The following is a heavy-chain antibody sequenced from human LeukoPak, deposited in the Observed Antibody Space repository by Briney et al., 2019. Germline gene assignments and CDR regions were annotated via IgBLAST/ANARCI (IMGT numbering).Heavy chain of an antibody. J-gene: IGHJ4*02. CDR1: GFTVSSNY. V-gene: IGHV3-66*01. Sequence: PGGSLRLSCAASGFTVSSNYMGWVRQAPGKGLEWVSVIYSGGSTYYADSVKGRFTISRDNSKNTLYLQMNSLRAEDTAVYHCARDKGYSGFLFDYWGQGTLVTVSS. D-gene: IGHD5-12*01. CDR3: ARDKGYSGFLFDY. CDR2: IYSGGST.